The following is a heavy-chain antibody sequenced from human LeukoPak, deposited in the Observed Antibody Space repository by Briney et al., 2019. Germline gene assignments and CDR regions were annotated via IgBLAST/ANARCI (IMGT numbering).Heavy chain of an antibody. Sequence: GGSLRLSCAASGFTVSSNYMSWARQAPGKGLEWVSVIYSGGSTYYADSVKGRFTISRDNSKNTLYLQMNSLRAEDTAVYYCATSSSGRSYYYGMDVWGQGTTVTVSS. CDR3: ATSSSGRSYYYGMDV. V-gene: IGHV3-53*01. CDR1: GFTVSSNY. D-gene: IGHD6-13*01. CDR2: IYSGGST. J-gene: IGHJ6*02.